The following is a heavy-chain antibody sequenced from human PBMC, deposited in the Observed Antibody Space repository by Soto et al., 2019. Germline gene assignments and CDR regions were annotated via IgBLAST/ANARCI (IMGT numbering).Heavy chain of an antibody. CDR3: AREGGYKFDLVGWFDP. J-gene: IGHJ5*02. CDR1: GGSISSGGYY. Sequence: QVQLQESGPGLVKPSPTLSLTCTVSGGSISSGGYYWSWIRQHQGKGLEWIGYIYYSGSTYYNPSLKSRVTISVDTSKNQFSLKLSSVTAADTAVYYCAREGGYKFDLVGWFDPWGQGTLVTVSS. V-gene: IGHV4-31*03. CDR2: IYYSGST. D-gene: IGHD5-12*01.